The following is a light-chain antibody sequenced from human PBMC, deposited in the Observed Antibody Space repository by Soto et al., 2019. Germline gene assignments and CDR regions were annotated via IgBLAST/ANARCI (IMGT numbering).Light chain of an antibody. CDR3: SSYAGSNNYV. CDR2: GVT. CDR1: SSDVGGYNY. V-gene: IGLV2-8*01. J-gene: IGLJ1*01. Sequence: QSALTQPPSASGSPGQSVTISCTGTSSDVGGYNYVSWYQQHPGKAPKLMIYGVTKRPSGVPDRFSGPKSGNTASLTVSGLQAEDEAYYYCSSYAGSNNYVFGTGTKVTVL.